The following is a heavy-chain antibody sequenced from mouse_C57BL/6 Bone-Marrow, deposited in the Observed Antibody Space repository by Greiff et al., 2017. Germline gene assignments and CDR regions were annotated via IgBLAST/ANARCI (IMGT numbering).Heavy chain of an antibody. J-gene: IGHJ2*01. CDR1: GFTFSSYG. CDR3: ARRGYYGLDY. Sequence: VMLVESGGDLVKPGGSLKLSCAASGFTFSSYGMSWVRQTPDKRLEWVATISSGGSYTYYPDSVKGRFTISRDNAKNTLYLQMSSLKSEDTAMYYCARRGYYGLDYWGQGTTLTVSS. D-gene: IGHD1-1*01. CDR2: ISSGGSYT. V-gene: IGHV5-6*02.